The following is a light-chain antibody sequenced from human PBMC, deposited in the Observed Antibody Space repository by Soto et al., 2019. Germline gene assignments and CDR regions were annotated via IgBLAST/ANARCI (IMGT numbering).Light chain of an antibody. V-gene: IGLV1-44*01. Sequence: QSALTQPPSASGTPGQRVTISCSGSSSNIGSNTVNWYQQLPGTAPKLLIYSNNQRPSGVPDRISGSKSGTSASLAISGLQSEDEADYYCATWDDSLNGHWVFGGGTKLTVL. CDR1: SSNIGSNT. J-gene: IGLJ3*02. CDR2: SNN. CDR3: ATWDDSLNGHWV.